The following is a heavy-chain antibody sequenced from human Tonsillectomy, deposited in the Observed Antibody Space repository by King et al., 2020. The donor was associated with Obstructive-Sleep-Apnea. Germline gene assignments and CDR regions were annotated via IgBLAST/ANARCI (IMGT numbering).Heavy chain of an antibody. Sequence: VQLVESGGGLVQPGGSLRLSCVASGFTFSSYWMHWVRQAPGKGLVWVSRINSDGSYTGYADSEKGRFTISRDNAKNTLYLQMNSLRAEDTAVYHCVRETMTTVTRTWFDPWGQGTLVTVSS. CDR3: VRETMTTVTRTWFDP. J-gene: IGHJ5*02. V-gene: IGHV3-74*01. D-gene: IGHD4-11*01. CDR1: GFTFSSYW. CDR2: INSDGSYT.